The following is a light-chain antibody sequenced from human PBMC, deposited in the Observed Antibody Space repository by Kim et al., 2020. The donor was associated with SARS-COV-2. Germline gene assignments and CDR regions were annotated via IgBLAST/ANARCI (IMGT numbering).Light chain of an antibody. Sequence: AAVGDRVTITCRAGQDIRNDLLWCQQKPPRAPKRLIYATASLQGGVPSRICSGGAGTEYTLTSSSRQTEDDATYYCRQHNSYPWTFGQGTKVDIK. CDR2: ATA. V-gene: IGKV1-17*01. J-gene: IGKJ1*01. CDR1: QDIRND. CDR3: RQHNSYPWT.